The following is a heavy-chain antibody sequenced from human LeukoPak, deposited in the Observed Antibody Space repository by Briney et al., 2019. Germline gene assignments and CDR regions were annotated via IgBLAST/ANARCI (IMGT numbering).Heavy chain of an antibody. CDR2: IYPGDSDT. D-gene: IGHD3-10*01. V-gene: IGHV5-51*01. J-gene: IGHJ5*02. CDR3: ARQVGFGELRDWFDP. CDR1: GYSFTSYW. Sequence: GESLKISCKGSGYSFTSYWIGWVRQMPGKGLEWMGIIYPGDSDTRYSPSFQGQVTISADKSISTAYLQWSSLKASDTAMYYCARQVGFGELRDWFDPWGQGTLVTVSS.